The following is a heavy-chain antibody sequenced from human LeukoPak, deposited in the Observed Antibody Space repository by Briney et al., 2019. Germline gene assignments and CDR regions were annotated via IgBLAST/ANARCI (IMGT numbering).Heavy chain of an antibody. CDR1: GFTFSSYS. V-gene: IGHV3-23*01. D-gene: IGHD4-17*01. CDR2: IGGSGGST. J-gene: IGHJ4*02. CDR3: AKDLGTPYDYGDAGDYGF. Sequence: PGGSLRLSCAASGFTFSSYSMSWVRQAPGKGLEWVSAIGGSGGSTYYADSVKGRFTISRDTSTNTLYLQMYSLRAEDTAAYYCAKDLGTPYDYGDAGDYGFWGQATLVTVSS.